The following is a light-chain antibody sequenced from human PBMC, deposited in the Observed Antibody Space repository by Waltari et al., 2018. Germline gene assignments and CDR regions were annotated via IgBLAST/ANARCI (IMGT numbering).Light chain of an antibody. CDR2: DAS. J-gene: IGKJ1*01. CDR3: QKYGTLPAT. V-gene: IGKV3-20*01. Sequence: EIVLTQSPGTLSLSPGDRATLSCRARQSVSRTLAWYQQKPGQAPRLLIYDASTRATGIPDRFSGSGSGTDCSLTNSRLEPEDFAMYYWQKYGTLPATFGQGTKVEIK. CDR1: QSVSRT.